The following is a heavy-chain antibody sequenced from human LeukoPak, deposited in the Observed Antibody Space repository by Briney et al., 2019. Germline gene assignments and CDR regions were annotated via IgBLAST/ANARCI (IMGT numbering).Heavy chain of an antibody. CDR2: IYTSGST. CDR3: ARVGRIRIEQWLVWGWFDP. J-gene: IGHJ5*02. CDR1: GGSISSYY. Sequence: SETLSLTCTVSGGSISSYYWSWIRQPAGKGLEWIGRIYTSGSTNYNPSLKSRVTMSVDTSKNQFSLKLSSVTAADTAVYYCARVGRIRIEQWLVWGWFDPWGQGTLVTVSS. D-gene: IGHD6-19*01. V-gene: IGHV4-4*07.